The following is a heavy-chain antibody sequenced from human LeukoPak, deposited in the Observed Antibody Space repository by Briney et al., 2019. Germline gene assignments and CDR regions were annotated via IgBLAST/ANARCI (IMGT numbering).Heavy chain of an antibody. CDR2: ISNNGGYT. CDR3: AKQLGYCSDGSCYFPY. V-gene: IGHV3-23*01. D-gene: IGHD2-15*01. Sequence: PGGSLRLSCAASGFTFSTYSMSWVRQAPGEGLEWVSAISNNGGYTYYADSVQGRFTISRDNSKSTLCLQMNSLRAEDTAVYYCAKQLGYCSDGSCYFPYWGQGTLVTVSP. CDR1: GFTFSTYS. J-gene: IGHJ4*02.